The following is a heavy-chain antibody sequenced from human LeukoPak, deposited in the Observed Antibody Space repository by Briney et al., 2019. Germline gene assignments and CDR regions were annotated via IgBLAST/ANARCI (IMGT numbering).Heavy chain of an antibody. D-gene: IGHD3-16*01. CDR2: IKSDGSST. J-gene: IGHJ4*02. CDR1: GFIFSDYW. V-gene: IGHV3-74*01. Sequence: GGSLSLSCAASGFIFSDYWMHWARQGPGKGLVWVSRIKSDGSSTSYAESVKGRFTISRDNAKNTVYVHMNSLRDEDTAVYYCARGGRYAYFLDYWGRGTLVTVSS. CDR3: ARGGRYAYFLDY.